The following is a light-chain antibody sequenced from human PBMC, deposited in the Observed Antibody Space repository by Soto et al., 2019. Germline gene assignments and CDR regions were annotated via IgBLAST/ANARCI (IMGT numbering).Light chain of an antibody. J-gene: IGKJ1*01. Sequence: AIRMTQSPSSFSASTGDRVTITCRASQGISSYLAWYQQKPGKAPKLLIYAASTLQSGVPSRFSGSGSGTDFTLTISCLQSEDFATYYCQQSYSYPPTFGHGTKVEIK. V-gene: IGKV1-8*01. CDR1: QGISSY. CDR2: AAS. CDR3: QQSYSYPPT.